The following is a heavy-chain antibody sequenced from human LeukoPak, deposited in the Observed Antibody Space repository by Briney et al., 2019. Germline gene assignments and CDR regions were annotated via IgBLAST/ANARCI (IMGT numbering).Heavy chain of an antibody. Sequence: PGGSLRLSCAASGFTFSDYYMSWIRQAPGKGLEWVSYISFSGSIIYYADSVKGRFTISRDNAKNSLYLQMNSLRAEDTAVYSCARVNDYDSGSLYRPIDYWGQGTLVTVSS. V-gene: IGHV3-11*04. J-gene: IGHJ4*02. CDR2: ISFSGSII. CDR1: GFTFSDYY. D-gene: IGHD3-10*01. CDR3: ARVNDYDSGSLYRPIDY.